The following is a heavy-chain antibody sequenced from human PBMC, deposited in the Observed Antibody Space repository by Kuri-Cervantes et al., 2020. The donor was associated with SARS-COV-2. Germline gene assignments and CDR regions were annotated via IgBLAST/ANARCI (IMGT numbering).Heavy chain of an antibody. CDR2: IYPGDSDT. CDR3: ARWEIRFLGSWFDP. CDR1: GYSFTSYW. Sequence: KVSCKGSGYSFTSYWIGWVRQMPGKGLEWMGIIYPGDSDTRYSPSFQGQVTISADESISTAYLQWSSLKASDTAMYYCARWEIRFLGSWFDPWGQGTLVTVSS. J-gene: IGHJ5*02. D-gene: IGHD3-3*01. V-gene: IGHV5-51*01.